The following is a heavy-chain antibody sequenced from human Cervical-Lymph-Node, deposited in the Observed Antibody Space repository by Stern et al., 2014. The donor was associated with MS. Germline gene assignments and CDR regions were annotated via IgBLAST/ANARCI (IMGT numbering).Heavy chain of an antibody. CDR1: GFTSDDYA. CDR2: ISWNSVSI. Sequence: EVQLVESGGGLVQPGRSLRLSCAASGFTSDDYAMHWVRQAPGKGLEWVSGISWNSVSIGYADSVKCRFTISRDNAKNSLYLQMNSLRAEDTALYYCAKEMSGSYRGSAFDIWGQGTMVTVSS. D-gene: IGHD1-26*01. V-gene: IGHV3-9*02. J-gene: IGHJ3*02. CDR3: AKEMSGSYRGSAFDI.